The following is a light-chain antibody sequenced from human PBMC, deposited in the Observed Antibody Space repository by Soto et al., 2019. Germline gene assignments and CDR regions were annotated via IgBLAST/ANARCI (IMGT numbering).Light chain of an antibody. CDR1: QSIGSY. Sequence: ENVLTQSPATLSLSPGERATLSCRASQSIGSYLAWYQQKPGQAPRLLIYDASSRATGIPARFSGSGSETDFTLTIDSLEPEDFAVYYCQQRNFWPLTFGPGTRVEIK. CDR3: QQRNFWPLT. J-gene: IGKJ3*01. V-gene: IGKV3-11*01. CDR2: DAS.